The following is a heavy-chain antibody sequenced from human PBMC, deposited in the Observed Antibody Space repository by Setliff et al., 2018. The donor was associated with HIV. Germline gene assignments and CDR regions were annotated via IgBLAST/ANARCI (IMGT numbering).Heavy chain of an antibody. J-gene: IGHJ4*02. CDR3: AREKGATMVRGLDY. V-gene: IGHV3-66*02. CDR2: IYSDGTT. D-gene: IGHD3-10*01. Sequence: GGSLRLSCAASGFTIDNYWMHWVRLAPGKGLEWVSTIYSDGTTYHADSVKGRFTLSRDNSKNTLYLQMNSLRAEDTAVYYCAREKGATMVRGLDYWGQGTLVTVSS. CDR1: GFTIDNYW.